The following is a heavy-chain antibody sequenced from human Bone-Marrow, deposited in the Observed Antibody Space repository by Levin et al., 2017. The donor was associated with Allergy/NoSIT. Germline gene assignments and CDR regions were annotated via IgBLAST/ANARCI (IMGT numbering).Heavy chain of an antibody. CDR1: GFTFRGYY. V-gene: IGHV3-74*03. Sequence: GGSLRLTCSASGFTFRGYYMHWVRQVPGEGLVWVSYIKSDGSDTKYADSVKGRFTISRDNAKNTLYLQMNSLGAEDTAVYYCARGGCRATSCLDYWGQGTLVTVSS. J-gene: IGHJ4*02. D-gene: IGHD2-2*01. CDR2: IKSDGSDT. CDR3: ARGGCRATSCLDY.